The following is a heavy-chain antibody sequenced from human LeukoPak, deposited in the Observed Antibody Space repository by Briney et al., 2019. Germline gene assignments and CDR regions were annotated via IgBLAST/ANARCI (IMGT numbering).Heavy chain of an antibody. J-gene: IGHJ4*02. Sequence: GGSLRLSCSASGFTFSRFLMHSVRQAPGKGLVWVARTSSDGSSTVYADSVKGRFTISRDNAKKTLYLQRNSLRAEDTAIYYCARASDAGFDYWGQGTMVTVSS. V-gene: IGHV3-74*01. CDR2: TSSDGSST. CDR1: GFTFSRFL. CDR3: ARASDAGFDY.